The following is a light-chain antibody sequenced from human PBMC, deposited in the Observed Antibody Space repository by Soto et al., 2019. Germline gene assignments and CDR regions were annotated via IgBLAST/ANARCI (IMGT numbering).Light chain of an antibody. CDR1: SNDIGEYHY. V-gene: IGLV2-8*01. J-gene: IGLJ2*01. CDR3: TSYAGSDNPVL. Sequence: QSALTQPPSASGFPGQSVTIPCTGTSNDIGEYHYVSWYQQHPGKAPKLMIYEVSQRPSGVPHRFSGSKSGNTASRTVFCLQPEDEADYYCTSYAGSDNPVLFGGGTKVTVL. CDR2: EVS.